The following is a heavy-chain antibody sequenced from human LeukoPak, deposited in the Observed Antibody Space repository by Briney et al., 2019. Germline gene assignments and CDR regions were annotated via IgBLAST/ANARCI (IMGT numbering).Heavy chain of an antibody. D-gene: IGHD3-22*01. CDR1: GGTFSSYA. CDR2: IIPIFGTA. CDR3: ARSPYDSSGYRHDY. Sequence: GASVKVSCKASGGTFSSYAISWVRQAPGQGLEWMGGIIPIFGTANYAQKFQGRVTITADKSTSTAYMELSSLRSEDTAVYYCARSPYDSSGYRHDYWGQGTLVTVSS. V-gene: IGHV1-69*06. J-gene: IGHJ4*02.